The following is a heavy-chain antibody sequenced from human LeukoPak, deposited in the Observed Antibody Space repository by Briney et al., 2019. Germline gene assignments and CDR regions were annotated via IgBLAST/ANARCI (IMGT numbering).Heavy chain of an antibody. Sequence: GGSLRLSCAASGFTLSNAWMTWVRQAPGKGLEWVGRIKSKTDGGTTDYAAPMRGRLSISRDDSKNMLYLQMNSLNTEDTAVYYCTSRTLTTNDYWGQGTLVTVSS. D-gene: IGHD3-3*01. CDR1: GFTLSNAW. J-gene: IGHJ4*02. V-gene: IGHV3-15*01. CDR2: IKSKTDGGTT. CDR3: TSRTLTTNDY.